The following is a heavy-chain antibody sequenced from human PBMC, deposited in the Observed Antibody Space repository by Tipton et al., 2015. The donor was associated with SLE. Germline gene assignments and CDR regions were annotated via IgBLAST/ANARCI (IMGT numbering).Heavy chain of an antibody. D-gene: IGHD1-26*01. CDR2: IYYSGRT. V-gene: IGHV4-59*01. CDR3: ARANSGY. J-gene: IGHJ4*02. Sequence: TLSLTCSVSGDSTSLYFWTWIRQPPGKGLEWIGYIYYSGRTNYNPSLRSRVTISIDTSKNQFSLKLSSVTAADTAIYYCARANSGYWGQGTLVTVSS. CDR1: GDSTSLYF.